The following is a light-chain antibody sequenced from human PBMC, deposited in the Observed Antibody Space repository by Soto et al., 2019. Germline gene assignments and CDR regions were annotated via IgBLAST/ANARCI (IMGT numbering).Light chain of an antibody. V-gene: IGLV2-8*01. CDR1: SSDVGGYNY. J-gene: IGLJ1*01. Sequence: QSALHQAPSAFGSPVQSVTISCTGTSSDVGGYNYVSWYQQHPGKAPKLMIYEVSKRPSGVPDRFSGSKSGNTASLTVSGLQAEDEVDYYRRSVRRGIPLLGIGKNVTDL. CDR2: EVS. CDR3: RSVRRGIPL.